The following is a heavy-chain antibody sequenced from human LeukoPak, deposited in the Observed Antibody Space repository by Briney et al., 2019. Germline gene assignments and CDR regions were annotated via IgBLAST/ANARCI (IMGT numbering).Heavy chain of an antibody. V-gene: IGHV3-7*01. D-gene: IGHD3-3*01. CDR1: RFTFSSYW. CDR3: ARDLRDFWSGYYLLVGTFDY. CDR2: IKQDGSEK. Sequence: GGSLRLSCAASRFTFSSYWMSWVRQAPGKGLEWVANIKQDGSEKYYVDSVKGRFTISRDNAKNSLYLQMNSLRAEDTAVYYCARDLRDFWSGYYLLVGTFDYWGQGTLVTVSS. J-gene: IGHJ4*02.